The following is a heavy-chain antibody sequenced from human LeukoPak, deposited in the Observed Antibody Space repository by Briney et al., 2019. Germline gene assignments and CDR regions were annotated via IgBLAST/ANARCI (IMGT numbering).Heavy chain of an antibody. D-gene: IGHD3-3*01. CDR3: ARDNPPSYDFWSGHYYMDV. Sequence: KSSETLSLTCTVSGGSISSYYWSWIRQPPGKGLEWIGYIYYSGSTNYNPSLKSRVTISVDTSKNQFSLKLSSVTAADTAVYYCARDNPPSYDFWSGHYYMDVWGKGTTVTVSS. CDR1: GGSISSYY. J-gene: IGHJ6*03. V-gene: IGHV4-59*01. CDR2: IYYSGST.